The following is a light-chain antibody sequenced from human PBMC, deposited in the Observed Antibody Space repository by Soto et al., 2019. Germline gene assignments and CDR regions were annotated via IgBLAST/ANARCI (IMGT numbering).Light chain of an antibody. CDR2: GAS. Sequence: EVVLTQSPATLSLSPGERATLSCRAIQSVSANYLAWYQQKPGQAPRVLIYGASSRATGLAHRFSGSGSRTDFPLTISSLEPEDFAVFYCHQYGSSPFSFGPGTKVDIK. CDR1: QSVSANY. V-gene: IGKV3-20*01. J-gene: IGKJ3*01. CDR3: HQYGSSPFS.